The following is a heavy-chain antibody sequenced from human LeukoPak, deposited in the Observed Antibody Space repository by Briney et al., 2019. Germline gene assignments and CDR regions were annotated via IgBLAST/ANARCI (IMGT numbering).Heavy chain of an antibody. J-gene: IGHJ3*02. D-gene: IGHD6-19*01. CDR3: AKAGGWAREDYKGYAFDI. CDR1: GYTFTNYG. CDR2: ISTYNGNT. Sequence: ASVKVSCKASGYTFTNYGIIWVRQAPGQGLEWMGWISTYNGNTNYAQEIQGRVTMTTDTSTSTAHMELRSLISDDTAVYYCAKAGGWAREDYKGYAFDIWGQGTMVTVS. V-gene: IGHV1-18*01.